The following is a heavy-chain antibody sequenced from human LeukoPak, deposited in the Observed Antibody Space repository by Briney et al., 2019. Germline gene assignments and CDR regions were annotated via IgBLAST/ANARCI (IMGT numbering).Heavy chain of an antibody. J-gene: IGHJ4*02. CDR1: GGTFSSYA. D-gene: IGHD3-10*01. CDR3: ATDYKLPFRY. Sequence: ASVKVSCKASGGTFSSYAISWVRQAPGQGLEWMGGFDPEDGETIYAQKFQGRVTMTEDTSTDTAYMELSSLRSEDTAVYYCATDYKLPFRYWGQGTLVTVSS. V-gene: IGHV1-24*01. CDR2: FDPEDGET.